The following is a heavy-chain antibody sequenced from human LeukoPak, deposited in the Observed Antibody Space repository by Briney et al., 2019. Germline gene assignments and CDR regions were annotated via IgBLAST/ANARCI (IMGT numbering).Heavy chain of an antibody. V-gene: IGHV4-59*01. CDR2: ISYSATT. CDR3: ATGHSSGWFDY. CDR1: GGSISGDY. J-gene: IGHJ4*02. D-gene: IGHD6-19*01. Sequence: ASETLSPTCTVPGGSISGDYWSWIRQPPGKGLEWIGYISYSATTNYNPSLKSRVSFSIGTSKNQFSLKLTSVSAADTAVYFCATGHSSGWFDYWGQGTLVSVSS.